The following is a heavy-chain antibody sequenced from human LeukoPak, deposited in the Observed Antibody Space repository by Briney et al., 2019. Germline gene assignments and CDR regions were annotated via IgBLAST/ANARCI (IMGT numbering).Heavy chain of an antibody. J-gene: IGHJ4*02. CDR2: INEDGSEK. CDR1: GFTFSSYG. D-gene: IGHD3-3*02. Sequence: GGSLRLSCAASGFTFSSYGMHWVRQAPGKGLEWVANINEDGSEKFYVDSVKGRFTISRDNAKDSLYLQMNSLRVEDTAVFYCARIHPLAEDFWGQGTLVAVSS. V-gene: IGHV3-7*01. CDR3: ARIHPLAEDF.